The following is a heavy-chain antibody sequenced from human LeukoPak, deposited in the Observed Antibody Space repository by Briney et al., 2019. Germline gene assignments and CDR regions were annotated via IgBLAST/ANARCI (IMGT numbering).Heavy chain of an antibody. CDR2: VYDSGST. V-gene: IGHV4-59*08. CDR3: ARHQRWSSLDP. J-gene: IGHJ5*02. D-gene: IGHD2-15*01. Sequence: SETLSLTCTVSGGYLSSYYWSWIRQPPGRGLEWIGNVYDSGSTNYNPSLKSRVTISVDTSKNQFSLMLTSVTAADTAVYYCARHQRWSSLDPWGQGILVTVSS. CDR1: GGYLSSYY.